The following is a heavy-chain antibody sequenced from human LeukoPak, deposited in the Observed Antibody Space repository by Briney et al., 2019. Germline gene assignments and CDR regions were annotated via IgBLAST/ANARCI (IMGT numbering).Heavy chain of an antibody. J-gene: IGHJ6*02. CDR1: GFTPGDHA. D-gene: IGHD3-16*01. CDR3: SRGPIKLWMHNGMDV. CDR2: IISNAYRGTT. V-gene: IGHV3-49*04. Sequence: GGSLRLSCAASGFTPGDHAMTWVRQAPGKGLEWVAFIISNAYRGTTEYAPSVNGRFSISRDDSKSVVYLQMNGLKSEDTAVYYCSRGPIKLWMHNGMDVWGQGTTVTVSS.